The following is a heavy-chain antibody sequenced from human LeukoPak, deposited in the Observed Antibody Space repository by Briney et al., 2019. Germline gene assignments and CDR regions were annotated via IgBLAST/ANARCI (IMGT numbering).Heavy chain of an antibody. V-gene: IGHV4-59*01. CDR1: GGSIRGYY. CDR2: IYSSGST. J-gene: IGHJ4*02. D-gene: IGHD3-10*01. CDR3: ARVHGSGSYYNLVFDY. Sequence: PSETLSLTCNVSGGSIRGYYWSWIRQPPGKGLEWIGYIYSSGSTNYNPSLKSRVTMSVDTSKNQFSLKVSSVTAADTAVYYCARVHGSGSYYNLVFDYWGQGTLVTVSS.